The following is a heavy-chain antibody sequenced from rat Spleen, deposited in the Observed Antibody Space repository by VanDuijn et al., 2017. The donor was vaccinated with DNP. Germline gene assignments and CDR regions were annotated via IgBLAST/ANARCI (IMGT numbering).Heavy chain of an antibody. CDR2: INYDDSRT. J-gene: IGHJ2*01. CDR3: AIPHYSGDYLDY. Sequence: EVQLVESGGGLVQPGRSLKLSCAASGFTFSDYYMAWVRQAPTKGLEWVATINYDDSRTYCRDSVKGRFTLSRDNAKNTLYLQMDSLRSEDTATYYCAIPHYSGDYLDYWGQGVMVTVSS. CDR1: GFTFSDYY. D-gene: IGHD1-1*01. V-gene: IGHV5-7*01.